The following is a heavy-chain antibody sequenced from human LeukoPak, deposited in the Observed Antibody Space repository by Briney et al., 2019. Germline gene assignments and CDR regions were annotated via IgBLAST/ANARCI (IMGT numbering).Heavy chain of an antibody. CDR1: GGTFSSYT. V-gene: IGHV1-69*05. CDR2: IIPIFGTA. J-gene: IGHJ4*02. D-gene: IGHD1-26*01. Sequence: SVKVSCKASGGTFSSYTISWVRQAPGQGLEWMGRIIPIFGTANYAQKFQGRVTITTDESTSTAYMELSSLRSEDTAVYYCARGTRYSGSYLDWGQGTLVTVSS. CDR3: ARGTRYSGSYLD.